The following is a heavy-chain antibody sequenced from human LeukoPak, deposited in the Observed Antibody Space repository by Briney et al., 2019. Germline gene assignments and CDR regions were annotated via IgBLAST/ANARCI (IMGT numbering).Heavy chain of an antibody. CDR2: FCYSGNT. D-gene: IGHD1-26*01. Sequence: SETLSLTCTVSGGSMSSSSYCWGWIRQPPGKGLEWVGSFCYSGNTYYNPSLKSRLTMSVDTSKNQFSLKLSSVTAADTAAADTAVYYCARQWHSGNYPYYLDFWGQGTLVTVSS. J-gene: IGHJ4*02. CDR1: GGSMSSSSYC. V-gene: IGHV4-39*01. CDR3: ARQWHSGNYPYYLDF.